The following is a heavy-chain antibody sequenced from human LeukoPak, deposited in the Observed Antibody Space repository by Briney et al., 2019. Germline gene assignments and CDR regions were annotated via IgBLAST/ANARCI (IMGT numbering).Heavy chain of an antibody. D-gene: IGHD2/OR15-2a*01. CDR2: IYYNGGT. V-gene: IGHV4-59*04. J-gene: IGHJ3*01. CDR3: GNSDF. CDR1: GGSISSYY. Sequence: SETLSLTCTVSGGSISSYYWSWIRQPPGKGLEWIGSIYYNGGTYYNPSLRSRVTMSVDTSKNQFSLKLTSVTAADTAVYYCGNSDFWGQGTMVIVSS.